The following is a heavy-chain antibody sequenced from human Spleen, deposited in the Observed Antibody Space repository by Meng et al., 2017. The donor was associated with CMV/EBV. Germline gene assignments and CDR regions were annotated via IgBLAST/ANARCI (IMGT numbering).Heavy chain of an antibody. CDR2: VNPNHNT. CDR1: GYTFTTYY. D-gene: IGHD1-26*01. V-gene: IGHV1-46*01. J-gene: IGHJ4*02. Sequence: ASVKVSCKASGYTFTTYYMHWVRQAPGQGLEWMGIVNPNHNTNYAQDFQGRVTMTKDTAINTVYMELSSLISDDTAVYFCARARVGGRGGVFDYWGQGSKVTVSS. CDR3: ARARVGGRGGVFDY.